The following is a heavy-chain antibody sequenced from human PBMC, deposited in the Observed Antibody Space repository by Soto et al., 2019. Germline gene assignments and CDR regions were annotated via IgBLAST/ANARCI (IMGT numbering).Heavy chain of an antibody. D-gene: IGHD1-20*01. CDR1: RFTFSTYG. J-gene: IGHJ5*02. V-gene: IGHV3-30*18. CDR3: AKDHDPHITGPSDL. Sequence: QVQLVESGGGVVQPGRSLRLSCAASRFTFSTYGMHWVRQAPGKGLEWVSFISYDGSNIYYADSVKGRFTISRDNSKNTLYLQMNSLRVEDTAVFYCAKDHDPHITGPSDLWGQGTLVTVSS. CDR2: ISYDGSNI.